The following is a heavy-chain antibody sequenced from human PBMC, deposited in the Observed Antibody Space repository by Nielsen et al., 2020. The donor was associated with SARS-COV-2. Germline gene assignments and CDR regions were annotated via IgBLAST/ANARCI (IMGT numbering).Heavy chain of an antibody. CDR3: AKVRHGYSYGFDY. D-gene: IGHD5-18*01. J-gene: IGHJ4*02. CDR1: GFTFSSYG. V-gene: IGHV3-30*18. Sequence: GGSLRLSCAASGFTFSSYGMHWVRQAPGKGLEWVAVISYDGSNKYYADSVKGRFTISRDNSKNTLYLQMNSLRAEDTAVYYCAKVRHGYSYGFDYWGQGTLVTVSS. CDR2: ISYDGSNK.